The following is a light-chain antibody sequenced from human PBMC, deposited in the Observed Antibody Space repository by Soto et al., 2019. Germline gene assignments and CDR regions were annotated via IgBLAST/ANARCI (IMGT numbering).Light chain of an antibody. J-gene: IGKJ5*01. V-gene: IGKV3-15*01. CDR3: QQYNNWPRT. CDR1: QSVSSD. CDR2: GAS. Sequence: EIVMTQSPATLSVSRGERATRSCRASQSVSSDLAWYHQKPGQAPRLLIYGASTRATGIPARFSGSGSGTEFTLTINSLQSEDFAVYYCQQYNNWPRTFGQGTRLEIK.